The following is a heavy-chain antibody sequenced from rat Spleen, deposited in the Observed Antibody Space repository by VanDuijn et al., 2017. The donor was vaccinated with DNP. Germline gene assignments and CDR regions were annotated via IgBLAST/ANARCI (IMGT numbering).Heavy chain of an antibody. D-gene: IGHD4-1*01. V-gene: IGHV4-2*01. J-gene: IGHJ4*01. CDR1: GFNFNDYW. CDR3: AREGKRAMDA. CDR2: TNEDSSTI. Sequence: EVKLVESGGGLVQPGRSLKLSCAASGFNFNDYWMGWVRQAPGKGLEWIGETNEDSSTINYIPSLKDKFTISRDNAQNIRYLEMSKLGSEDTGIYYCAREGKRAMDAWGQGTSVTVSS.